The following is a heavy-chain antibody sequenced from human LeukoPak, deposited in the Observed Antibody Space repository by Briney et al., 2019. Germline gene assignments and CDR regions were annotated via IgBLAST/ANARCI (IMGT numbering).Heavy chain of an antibody. D-gene: IGHD6-19*01. CDR3: ARGLRGHWQWPLDY. J-gene: IGHJ4*02. CDR1: GFTFSSYS. CDR2: ISSSSSTT. Sequence: SGGSLRLSCAASGFTFSSYSMNWVRQAPGKGLEWVSYISSSSSTTYYADSVKGRFTISRDNAKNSLYLQMNSLRAEDTAVYYCARGLRGHWQWPLDYWGQGTLVAVSS. V-gene: IGHV3-48*01.